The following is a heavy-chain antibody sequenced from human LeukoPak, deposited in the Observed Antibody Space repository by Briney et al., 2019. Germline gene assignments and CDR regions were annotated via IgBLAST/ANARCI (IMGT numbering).Heavy chain of an antibody. CDR3: AKITGSSTGWYPYYFDY. J-gene: IGHJ4*02. D-gene: IGHD6-19*01. CDR1: GFTFSSYA. V-gene: IGHV3-23*01. Sequence: GGSLRLSCAASGFTFSSYAMSWVRQAPGKGLEWVSLISGGGGITHYADSVKGRFTVSRDNSKNTLYLQMNSLRAEDTAVYYCAKITGSSTGWYPYYFDYWGQGTLVTVSS. CDR2: ISGGGGIT.